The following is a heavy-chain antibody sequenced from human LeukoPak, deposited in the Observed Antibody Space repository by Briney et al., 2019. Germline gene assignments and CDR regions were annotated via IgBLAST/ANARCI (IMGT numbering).Heavy chain of an antibody. J-gene: IGHJ4*02. Sequence: ASVKVSCKVSGYTLTELSMHWVRQAPGKGLEWMGGFDPEDGETIYAQKFQGRVTMTEDTSTDTAYMELSSLRSEDTAVYYCATPPPYYYDSSGYYYYFDYWGQGTLVTVSS. V-gene: IGHV1-24*01. CDR1: GYTLTELS. CDR3: ATPPPYYYDSSGYYYYFDY. D-gene: IGHD3-22*01. CDR2: FDPEDGET.